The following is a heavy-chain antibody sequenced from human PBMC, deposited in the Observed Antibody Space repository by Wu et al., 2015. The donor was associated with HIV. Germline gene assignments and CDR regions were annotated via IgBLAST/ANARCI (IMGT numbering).Heavy chain of an antibody. J-gene: IGHJ4*01. D-gene: IGHD4-23*01. CDR1: GYRFSTYG. CDR2: ISAYDGST. V-gene: IGHV1-18*01. Sequence: QVHMMQSESEVAKPGASVKVSCKATGYRFSTYGISWVRQAPGQGLEWMGWISAYDGSTNFAQKFQARVTMTTDTSTSTAYLELRSLRSDDTALYYCARDGGGNCRKMDHWGQGTLVTVSS. CDR3: ARDGGGNCRKMDH.